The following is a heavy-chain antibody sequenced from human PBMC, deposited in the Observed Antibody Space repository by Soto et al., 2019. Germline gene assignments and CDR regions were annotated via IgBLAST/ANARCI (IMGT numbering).Heavy chain of an antibody. CDR3: AKAGALLERRGTPHYYYYYMDV. D-gene: IGHD1-1*01. CDR2: ISGSGGST. J-gene: IGHJ6*03. CDR1: GFTFSSYA. V-gene: IGHV3-23*01. Sequence: PGGSLRLSCAASGFTFSSYAMSWVRQAPGKGLEWVSAISGSGGSTYYADSVKGRFTISRDNSKNTLYLQMNSLRAEDTAVYYCAKAGALLERRGTPHYYYYYMDVWGKGTTVTVSS.